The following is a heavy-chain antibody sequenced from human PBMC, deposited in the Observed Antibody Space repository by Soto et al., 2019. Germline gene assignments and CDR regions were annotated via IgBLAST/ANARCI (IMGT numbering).Heavy chain of an antibody. CDR2: IKSKTDGGTT. D-gene: IGHD3-16*01. V-gene: IGHV3-15*07. Sequence: GGSLRLSCAASGFTFSNAWMNWVRQAPGKGLEWVGRIKSKTDGGTTDYAAPVKGRFTISRDDSKNTLYLQMNSLKTEDTAVYYCAKDLVWGEWYNWFDPWGQGTLVTVSS. CDR1: GFTFSNAW. CDR3: AKDLVWGEWYNWFDP. J-gene: IGHJ5*02.